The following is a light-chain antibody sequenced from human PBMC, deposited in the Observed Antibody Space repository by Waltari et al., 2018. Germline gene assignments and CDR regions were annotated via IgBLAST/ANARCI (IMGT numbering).Light chain of an antibody. CDR3: ASWDDSLNGWV. V-gene: IGLV1-44*01. Sequence: QSVLTQPPSASGSPGQKVTISCSGSTSNIGTKTVNWYQQFPRTAPKVVIYGNLYRPSGVPDRFSGSKSGTSASLAISGLQSEDEADYYCASWDDSLNGWVFGGGTKLTVL. CDR2: GNL. CDR1: TSNIGTKT. J-gene: IGLJ3*02.